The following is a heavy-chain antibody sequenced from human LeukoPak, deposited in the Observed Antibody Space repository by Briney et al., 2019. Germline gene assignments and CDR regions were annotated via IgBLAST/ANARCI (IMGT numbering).Heavy chain of an antibody. CDR3: ARDPAATGTWWFDP. V-gene: IGHV3-7*01. D-gene: IGHD6-13*01. CDR2: IKQDGSEK. Sequence: GGSLRLFCAASGFTFSSYWMSWVRQAPGKGLEWVANIKQDGSEKYYVDSVKGRFTISRDNAKNSLYLQMNSLRAEDTAVYYCARDPAATGTWWFDPWGQGTLVTVSS. J-gene: IGHJ5*02. CDR1: GFTFSSYW.